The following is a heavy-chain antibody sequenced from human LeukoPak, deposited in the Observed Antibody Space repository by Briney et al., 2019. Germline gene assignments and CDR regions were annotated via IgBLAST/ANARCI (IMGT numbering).Heavy chain of an antibody. CDR3: ARRAPRPHRSIDY. CDR2: IYYSGST. CDR1: GGSISSGGYY. J-gene: IGHJ4*02. V-gene: IGHV4-39*01. D-gene: IGHD1-26*01. Sequence: SQTLSLTCTVSGGSISSGGYYWGWIRQPPGKGLEWIGSIYYSGSTYYNPSLKSRVTISVDTSKNQFSLKLSSVTAADTAVYYCARRAPRPHRSIDYWGQGTLVTASS.